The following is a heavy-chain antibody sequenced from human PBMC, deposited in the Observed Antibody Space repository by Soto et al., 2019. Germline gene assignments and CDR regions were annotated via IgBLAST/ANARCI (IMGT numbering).Heavy chain of an antibody. CDR3: ARGLRHLYCSSTSCYTYYYYGMDV. D-gene: IGHD2-2*02. CDR2: INHSGST. CDR1: GGSFSGYY. Sequence: SETLSLNCAVYGGSFSGYYWSWIRQPPGKGLEWIGEINHSGSTNYNPSLKSRVTISVDPSKNQFSRNLSSVTAADTAVYYCARGLRHLYCSSTSCYTYYYYGMDVWGQGTTVTVSS. V-gene: IGHV4-34*01. J-gene: IGHJ6*02.